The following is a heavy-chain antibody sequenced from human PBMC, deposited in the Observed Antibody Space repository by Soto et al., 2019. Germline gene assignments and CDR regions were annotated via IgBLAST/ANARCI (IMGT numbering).Heavy chain of an antibody. Sequence: GRSLRLSCAGAGFSLYHHYIGWDSLAPGKGLERVGRSRDKLPGYTTAYAASVKGRFTTSRDASKNSAYLQMNSLKTEDTAVYYCVRAMYFSVSSGCPRCLGFWGQGTLGTV. V-gene: IGHV3-72*01. J-gene: IGHJ4*02. CDR2: SRDKLPGYTT. CDR1: GFSLYHHY. CDR3: VRAMYFSVSSGCPRCLGF. D-gene: IGHD3-22*01.